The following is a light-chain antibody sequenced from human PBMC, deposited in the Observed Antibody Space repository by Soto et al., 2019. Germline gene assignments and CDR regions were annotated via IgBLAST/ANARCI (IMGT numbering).Light chain of an antibody. CDR2: DAS. CDR3: QQYNGYSTWT. CDR1: QTISRW. V-gene: IGKV1-5*01. Sequence: DIQMTQSPSRLSGSGGGRVTIACRASQTISRWLAWYQQKPGKAPKVLIWDASSLQRGVPSRFSGSGSGTEFTLTIRSLQPDDFATYYCQQYNGYSTWTCGQGTTVAIK. J-gene: IGKJ1*01.